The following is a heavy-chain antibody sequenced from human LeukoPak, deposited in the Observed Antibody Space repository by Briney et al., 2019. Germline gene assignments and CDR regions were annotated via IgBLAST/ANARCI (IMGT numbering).Heavy chain of an antibody. J-gene: IGHJ4*02. D-gene: IGHD5-18*01. CDR3: ARVAIQPASAEYYFDY. CDR1: GFTFDDYA. V-gene: IGHV3-9*01. CDR2: ISWNSGSI. Sequence: GGSLRLSCAASGFTFDDYAMHWVRQAPGKGLEWVSGISWNSGSIGYADSVKGRFTISRDNAKNSLYLQMNSLRAEDTAVYYCARVAIQPASAEYYFDYWGQGTLVTVSS.